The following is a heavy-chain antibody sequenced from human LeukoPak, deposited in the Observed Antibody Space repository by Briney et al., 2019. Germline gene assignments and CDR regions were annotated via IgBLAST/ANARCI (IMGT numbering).Heavy chain of an antibody. Sequence: SETLSLTCAVYGGSFSGYYWSWIRQPPGKGLEWIGGINHSGSTNYNPSLKSRVTISVDTSKNQFSLKLSSVTAADTAVYYCARHPPSPRTNWFDPWGQGTLVTVSS. CDR2: INHSGST. V-gene: IGHV4-34*01. J-gene: IGHJ5*02. CDR1: GGSFSGYY. CDR3: ARHPPSPRTNWFDP.